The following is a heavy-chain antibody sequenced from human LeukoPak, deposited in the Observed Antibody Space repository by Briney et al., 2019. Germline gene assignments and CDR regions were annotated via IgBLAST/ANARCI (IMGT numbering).Heavy chain of an antibody. J-gene: IGHJ4*02. CDR1: GFTFSSYA. V-gene: IGHV3-23*01. D-gene: IGHD5-18*01. CDR3: AKDQEGGYSYGYIEPFDY. CDR2: ISGSGGST. Sequence: RPGGSLRLSCAASGFTFSSYAMSWVRQAPGKGLEWVSAISGSGGSTYYADSVKGRFTISRDNSKNTLYLQMNSLRAEDTAVYYCAKDQEGGYSYGYIEPFDYWGQGTLVTVSS.